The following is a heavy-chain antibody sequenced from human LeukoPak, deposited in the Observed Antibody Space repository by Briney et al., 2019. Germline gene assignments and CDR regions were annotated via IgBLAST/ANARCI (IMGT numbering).Heavy chain of an antibody. CDR3: ASRVYDSSGYDSN. V-gene: IGHV3-21*01. CDR1: GFTFSSYS. CDR2: ISSSSSYI. J-gene: IGHJ4*02. D-gene: IGHD3-22*01. Sequence: GGSLRLSRAASGFTFSSYSMNWVRQAPGKGLEWVSSISSSSSYIYYADSVKGRFTISRDNAKNSLYLQMNSLRAEDTAVYYCASRVYDSSGYDSNWGQGTRVTVSS.